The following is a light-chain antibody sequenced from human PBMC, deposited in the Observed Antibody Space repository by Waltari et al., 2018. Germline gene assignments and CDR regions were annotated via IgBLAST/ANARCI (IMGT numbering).Light chain of an antibody. CDR2: DVT. Sequence: QSALTQPASVSGSPGQSITISCIGTRSDIGGYDFVSGYQQHPHKVPKLLIHDVTNRPSGISDRFSGSKSGNTAALTISGLQAEDEADYYCSSFSGTATEVIFGGGTRLTVL. CDR1: RSDIGGYDF. CDR3: SSFSGTATEVI. V-gene: IGLV2-14*03. J-gene: IGLJ2*01.